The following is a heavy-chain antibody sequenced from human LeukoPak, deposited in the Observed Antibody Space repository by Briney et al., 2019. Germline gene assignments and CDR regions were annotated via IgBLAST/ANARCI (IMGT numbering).Heavy chain of an antibody. Sequence: GGSLRLSCAASGFTFSSYNLNWVRQAPGKGLEWVSYISSSSNTIYYTDSVKGRFTISRDNAKNSLYLQMSSLRAEDTAIYYCARLRDDIPYWGQGTLVTVSS. V-gene: IGHV3-48*01. D-gene: IGHD3-22*01. J-gene: IGHJ4*02. CDR2: ISSSSNTI. CDR3: ARLRDDIPY. CDR1: GFTFSSYN.